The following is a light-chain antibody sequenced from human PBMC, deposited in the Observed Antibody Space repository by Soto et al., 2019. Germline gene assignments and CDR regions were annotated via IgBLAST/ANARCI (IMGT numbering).Light chain of an antibody. CDR1: SSDVGGYNY. J-gene: IGLJ1*01. CDR2: DVS. CDR3: CSYAGSYTYV. Sequence: QSVLTQPRSVSGSPGQSVTISCTGTSSDVGGYNYVSWYQQHPGKAPKLMIYDVSKRPSGVPDRFSGSKSGNTASLTSSGRQAEDEADYYCCSYAGSYTYVFGTGTKLTVL. V-gene: IGLV2-11*01.